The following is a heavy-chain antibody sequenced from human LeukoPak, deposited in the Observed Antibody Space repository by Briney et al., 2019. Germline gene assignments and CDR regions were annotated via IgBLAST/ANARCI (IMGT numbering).Heavy chain of an antibody. CDR2: IWYDGSNK. CDR3: ANAPYYYDSSGFF. Sequence: GGPLRLSCAASGFTFSSYGMHWVRQAPGKGLEWVAVIWYDGSNKYYADSVKGRFTISRDNSKNTLYLQMNSLRAEDTAVYYCANAPYYYDSSGFFWGQGTLVTVSS. V-gene: IGHV3-30*02. J-gene: IGHJ4*02. D-gene: IGHD3-22*01. CDR1: GFTFSSYG.